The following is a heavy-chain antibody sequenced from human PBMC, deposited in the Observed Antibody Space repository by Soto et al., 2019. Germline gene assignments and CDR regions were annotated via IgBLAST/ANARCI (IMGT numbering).Heavy chain of an antibody. CDR3: ARRGSGSYYDY. V-gene: IGHV3-23*01. Sequence: EVQMLESGGGLVQPGGSLRLSCAASGFTFSSYAMRWVRQAPGKGLEWVSAISGSGGSTYYADSVKGRFTISRDNSKNTLYLQMNSLRAEDTAVYYCARRGSGSYYDYWGQGTLVTVSS. CDR2: ISGSGGST. J-gene: IGHJ4*02. D-gene: IGHD1-26*01. CDR1: GFTFSSYA.